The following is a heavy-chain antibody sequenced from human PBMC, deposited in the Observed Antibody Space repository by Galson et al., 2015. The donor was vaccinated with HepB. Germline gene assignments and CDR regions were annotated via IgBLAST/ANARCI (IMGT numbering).Heavy chain of an antibody. Sequence: SETLSLTCGVSGGSFRDDEWTWIRQPPGKGLEWIGVVTRIGSTKYNPSLESRVTISIDTSESQFSLKLTSVTAADTAVYYCARAIRLNYDSSGRRGLDPWGQGVLATVSS. J-gene: IGHJ5*02. CDR3: ARAIRLNYDSSGRRGLDP. D-gene: IGHD3-22*01. CDR2: VTRIGST. V-gene: IGHV4-34*01. CDR1: GGSFRDDE.